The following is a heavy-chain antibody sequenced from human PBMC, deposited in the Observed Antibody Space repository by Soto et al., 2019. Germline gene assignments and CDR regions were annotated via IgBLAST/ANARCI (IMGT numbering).Heavy chain of an antibody. J-gene: IGHJ5*02. CDR2: ISGYNGDT. CDR3: ARAKRGEKFDP. CDR1: GYTFTSCG. V-gene: IGHV1-18*04. Sequence: QVQLVQSGDEVKKPGASVRVSCEASGYTFTSCGVSWVRLAPGQGLEWMGWISGYNGDTFYEEKFQGRVTMTKDASTSTAYMELRSLRSEDTAVYYCARAKRGEKFDPWGQGTLVTVSS.